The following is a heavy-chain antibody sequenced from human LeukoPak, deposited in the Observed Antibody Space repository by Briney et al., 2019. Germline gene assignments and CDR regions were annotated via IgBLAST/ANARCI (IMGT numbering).Heavy chain of an antibody. CDR1: GYTFTGYY. D-gene: IGHD2-2*01. J-gene: IGHJ5*02. CDR3: ATDCSSTSCYLFDP. V-gene: IGHV1-2*02. CDR2: INPNSGGT. Sequence: ASVKVSSKASGYTFTGYYMHWVRQAPGQGLEWMGWINPNSGGTNYAQKFQGRVTMTRDTSISTAYMELSRLRSDDTAVYYCATDCSSTSCYLFDPWGQGTLVTVSS.